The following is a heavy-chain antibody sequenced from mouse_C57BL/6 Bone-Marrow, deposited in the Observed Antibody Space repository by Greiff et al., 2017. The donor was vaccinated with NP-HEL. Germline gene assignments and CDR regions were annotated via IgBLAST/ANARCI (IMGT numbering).Heavy chain of an antibody. CDR3: ARGAMDY. CDR1: GFTFSDYG. V-gene: IGHV5-17*01. CDR2: ISSGSSTI. Sequence: EVKLMESGGGLVKPGGSLKLSCAASGFTFSDYGMHWVRQAPEKGLEWVTYISSGSSTIYYADTVKGRFTISRDNAKNTLFLQMTSLRSEDTAMYYCARGAMDYWGQGTSVTVSS. J-gene: IGHJ4*01.